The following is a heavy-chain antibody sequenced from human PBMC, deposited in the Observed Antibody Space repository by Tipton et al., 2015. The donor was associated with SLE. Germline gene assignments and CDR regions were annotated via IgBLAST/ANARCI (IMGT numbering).Heavy chain of an antibody. CDR1: VGSISSYY. CDR2: IYYSGST. CDR3: ARVDGSGPDAFDI. Sequence: TLSLTCTVSVGSISSYYWSWIRQPPGKGLEWIGYIYYSGSTNYNPSLKSRVTISVDTSKNQFSLKLSSVTAADTAVYYCARVDGSGPDAFDIWGQGTMVTVSS. V-gene: IGHV4-59*01. J-gene: IGHJ3*02. D-gene: IGHD3-10*01.